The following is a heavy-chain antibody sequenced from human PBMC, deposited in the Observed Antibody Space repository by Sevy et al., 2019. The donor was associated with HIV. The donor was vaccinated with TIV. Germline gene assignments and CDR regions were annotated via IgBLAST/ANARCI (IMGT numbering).Heavy chain of an antibody. D-gene: IGHD2-2*02. V-gene: IGHV1-69*13. CDR2: IIPIFGTA. CDR3: ARGFDCSSTSCYRGAASTWFDP. Sequence: ASVKVSCKASGGTFSSYAISWVRQAPGQGLEWMGGIIPIFGTANYAQKFQGRVTITGDESTSTAYMELSSLRSEDTAVYYCARGFDCSSTSCYRGAASTWFDPWGQGTLVTVSS. CDR1: GGTFSSYA. J-gene: IGHJ5*02.